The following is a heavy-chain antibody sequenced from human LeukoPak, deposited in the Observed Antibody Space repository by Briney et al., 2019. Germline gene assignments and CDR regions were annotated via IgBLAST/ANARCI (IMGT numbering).Heavy chain of an antibody. D-gene: IGHD3-22*01. V-gene: IGHV4-59*01. CDR1: GGSISSYY. Sequence: PSETLSLTCTVSGGSISSYYWSWFRQPPGKGLEWIGYSYYSGSTNYNPSLKSRVTISVDTSKNQFSLKLSSVTAADTAVYYCARESSYYDSSGYQSHFDYWGQGTLVTVSS. CDR2: SYYSGST. CDR3: ARESSYYDSSGYQSHFDY. J-gene: IGHJ4*02.